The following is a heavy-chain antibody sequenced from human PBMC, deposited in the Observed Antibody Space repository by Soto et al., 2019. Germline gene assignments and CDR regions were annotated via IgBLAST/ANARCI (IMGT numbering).Heavy chain of an antibody. J-gene: IGHJ3*02. V-gene: IGHV1-18*01. CDR3: AGSIIGYCSAGSCDAYFDI. CDR1: GYTFTSYG. Sequence: QVQLVQSGAEVKKPGASVKVSCKASGYTFTSYGISWVRQAPGQGLEWMGWISAYNGNTNYAQKLQGRVTMTTDTSTSTACMELRSLRSDDTTVYYCAGSIIGYCSAGSCDAYFDIWGQGTMVTVSS. CDR2: ISAYNGNT. D-gene: IGHD2-15*01.